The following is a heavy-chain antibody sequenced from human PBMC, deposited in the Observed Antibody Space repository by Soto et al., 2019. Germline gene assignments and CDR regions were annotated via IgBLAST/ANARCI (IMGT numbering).Heavy chain of an antibody. V-gene: IGHV1-69*01. D-gene: IGHD3-10*01. CDR1: GGTFSSYA. Sequence: VKVSCKASGGTFSSYAISWVRQAPGQGLEWMGGIIPIFGTANYAQKFQGRVTITADESTSTAYMELSSLRSEDTAVYYCARGGIGPDYYGSGRTFDYWGQGTLVTVSS. J-gene: IGHJ4*02. CDR2: IIPIFGTA. CDR3: ARGGIGPDYYGSGRTFDY.